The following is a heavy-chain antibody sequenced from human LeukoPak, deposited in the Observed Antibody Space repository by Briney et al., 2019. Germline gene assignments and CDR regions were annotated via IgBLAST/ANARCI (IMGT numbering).Heavy chain of an antibody. CDR1: GGSISSDGYY. Sequence: SETLSLTCTVSGGSISSDGYYWAWIRQPPGKGLEWIGHIRHSGSTHYKSSLKSRVTISMDRSENQVSLKLNSVTAADTAVYYCASLRAVSTTDRDFWGQGTLVTVSS. CDR2: IRHSGST. CDR3: ASLRAVSTTDRDF. V-gene: IGHV4-30-2*01. J-gene: IGHJ4*02. D-gene: IGHD5/OR15-5a*01.